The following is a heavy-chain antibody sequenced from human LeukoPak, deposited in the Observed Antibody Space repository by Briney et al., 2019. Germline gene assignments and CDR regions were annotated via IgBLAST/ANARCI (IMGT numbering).Heavy chain of an antibody. Sequence: SETLSLTCTVSGGSISSSSYYWGWIRQPPGKGLEWIGSIFYSGSTYYNPSLKSRVTISVDTSKNQFSLKLSSVTAADTAVYYCARHTAMVLWGYYYYYMDVWGKGTTVTISS. J-gene: IGHJ6*03. V-gene: IGHV4-39*01. CDR2: IFYSGST. D-gene: IGHD5-18*01. CDR3: ARHTAMVLWGYYYYYMDV. CDR1: GGSISSSSYY.